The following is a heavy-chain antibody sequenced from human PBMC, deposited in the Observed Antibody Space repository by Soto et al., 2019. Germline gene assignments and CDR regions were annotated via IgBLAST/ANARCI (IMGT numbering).Heavy chain of an antibody. Sequence: GASVKVSCKASGCTFTSYGISWVRQATGQGLEWMGWMNPNSGNTGYAQKFQGRVTMTRNTSISTAYMELSSLRFEDTGVYYCATTTVGPAFDIWGQGTMVTVSS. D-gene: IGHD4-17*01. CDR2: MNPNSGNT. CDR3: ATTTVGPAFDI. J-gene: IGHJ3*02. V-gene: IGHV1-8*02. CDR1: GCTFTSYG.